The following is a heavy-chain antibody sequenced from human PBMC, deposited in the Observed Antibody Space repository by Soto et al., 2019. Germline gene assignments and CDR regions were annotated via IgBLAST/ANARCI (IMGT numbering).Heavy chain of an antibody. D-gene: IGHD3-10*01. CDR1: GGTFVSFA. Sequence: PGGSKRVSGTASGGTFVSFARSWVSQAPGKGLEWVSAISGSGGSTYYADSVKGRFTISRDNSKNKLYLQMNSLRAEDTAVYYCANPRGWFGEFEYYYHGMDVWGQGTTVTVS. V-gene: IGHV3-23*01. CDR2: ISGSGGST. J-gene: IGHJ6*02. CDR3: ANPRGWFGEFEYYYHGMDV.